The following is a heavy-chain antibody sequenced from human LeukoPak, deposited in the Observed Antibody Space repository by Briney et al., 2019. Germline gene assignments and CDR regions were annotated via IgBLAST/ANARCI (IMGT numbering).Heavy chain of an antibody. J-gene: IGHJ4*02. CDR2: INPSGGST. CDR3: ARDNLYSSSWGV. V-gene: IGHV1-46*01. Sequence: GASVKVSCKASGFTFTSYDINWVRQAPGQGLEWMGIINPSGGSTSYAQKFQGRVTMTRDTSTSTVYMELSSLRSEDTAVYYCARDNLYSSSWGVWGQGTLVTVSS. D-gene: IGHD6-13*01. CDR1: GFTFTSYD.